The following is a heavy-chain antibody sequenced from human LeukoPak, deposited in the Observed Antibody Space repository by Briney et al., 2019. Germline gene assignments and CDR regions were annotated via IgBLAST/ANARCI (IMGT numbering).Heavy chain of an antibody. CDR1: GFTFSSYS. D-gene: IGHD3-3*01. CDR2: ISSSSSTM. Sequence: GGSLRLSCAASGFTFSSYSMTWVRQAPGKGLEWVSYISSSSSTMYYADSVKGRFTISRDNAKNSLYLQMNSLRAEDTAVYYCASGTIFGVVIMRYWGQGTLVTVSS. CDR3: ASGTIFGVVIMRY. V-gene: IGHV3-48*01. J-gene: IGHJ4*02.